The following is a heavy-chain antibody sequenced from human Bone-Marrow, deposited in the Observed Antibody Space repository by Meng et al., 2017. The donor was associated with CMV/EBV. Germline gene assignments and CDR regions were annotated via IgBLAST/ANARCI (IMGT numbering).Heavy chain of an antibody. J-gene: IGHJ3*02. CDR1: GGSVSSGSYY. Sequence: GSLRLSCTVSGGSVSSGSYYWSWIRQPPGKGLEWIGYIYYSGSTNYNPSLKSRVTISVDTSKNQFSLKLSSVTAADTAVYYCARHKSGSSSSRWDDAFDIWGQGTMVTVSS. CDR2: IYYSGST. CDR3: ARHKSGSSSSRWDDAFDI. V-gene: IGHV4-61*01. D-gene: IGHD6-6*01.